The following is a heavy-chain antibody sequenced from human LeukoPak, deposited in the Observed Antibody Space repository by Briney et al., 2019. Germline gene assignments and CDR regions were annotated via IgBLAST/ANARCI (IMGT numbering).Heavy chain of an antibody. Sequence: PSETLSLTCTVSGGSISSSSYNWDWIRQPPGKGLEWIGEIYHSGSTNYNPSLKSRVTISVDKSKNQFSLKLSSVTAADTAVYYCAPRGYGEDWFDPWGQGTLVTVSS. V-gene: IGHV4-39*07. D-gene: IGHD4-17*01. CDR2: IYHSGST. CDR3: APRGYGEDWFDP. J-gene: IGHJ5*02. CDR1: GGSISSSSYN.